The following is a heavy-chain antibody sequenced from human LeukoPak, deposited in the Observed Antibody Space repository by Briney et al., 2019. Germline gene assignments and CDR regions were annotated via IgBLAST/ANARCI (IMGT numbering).Heavy chain of an antibody. V-gene: IGHV4-39*01. Sequence: SETLSLTCTVSGGSISSSSHYWGWIRQPPGKGLEWIGSIYYTGSTYYNPSLESRVTISVDTSKNQFSLKLSSVTAADTAVYYCATYCSSTSCHIGPCYYMDVWGKGTTVTASS. D-gene: IGHD2-2*02. CDR3: ATYCSSTSCHIGPCYYMDV. CDR1: GGSISSSSHY. J-gene: IGHJ6*03. CDR2: IYYTGST.